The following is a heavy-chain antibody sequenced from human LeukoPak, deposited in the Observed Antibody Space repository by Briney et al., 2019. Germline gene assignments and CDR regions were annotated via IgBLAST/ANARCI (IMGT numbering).Heavy chain of an antibody. V-gene: IGHV3-33*01. CDR3: ARDRGAVAGTWVFDY. CDR1: GFTFSSYG. CDR2: IWYDGSNK. J-gene: IGHJ4*02. Sequence: GGSLRLSCAASGFTFSSYGMHWVRQAPGKGLEWVAVIWYDGSNKYYADSVKGRFTISRDNSKNTLYLQMNSLRAEDTAVYYCARDRGAVAGTWVFDYWGQGTLVTVSS. D-gene: IGHD6-19*01.